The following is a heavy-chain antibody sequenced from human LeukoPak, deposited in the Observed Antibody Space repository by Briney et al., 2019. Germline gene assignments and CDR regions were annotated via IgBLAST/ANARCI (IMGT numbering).Heavy chain of an antibody. V-gene: IGHV4-39*07. Sequence: SETLSLTCTVSGGSISSSSYYWGWIRQPPGKGLEWIGSIYYSGSTYYNPSLKSRVTISVDTSKNQFSLKLSSVTAADAAVYYWAREVVATVTSRDYFVCWGQGTLVTVSS. CDR3: AREVVATVTSRDYFVC. J-gene: IGHJ4*02. CDR2: IYYSGST. CDR1: GGSISSSSYY. D-gene: IGHD5-12*01.